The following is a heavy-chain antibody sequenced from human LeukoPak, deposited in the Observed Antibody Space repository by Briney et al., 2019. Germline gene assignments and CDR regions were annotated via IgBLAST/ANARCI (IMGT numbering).Heavy chain of an antibody. CDR2: IIPNLGTT. V-gene: IGHV1-69*04. Sequence: SVKVSCKVSGGTSNRYAISWVRQAPGQGLEWMGRIIPNLGTTNRAQNFQDRVTLTADKSTNTAYMELTSLTSDDTAVYYCATTNDGGGYQWGDFFDFWGQGTLVTVSS. D-gene: IGHD3-22*01. J-gene: IGHJ4*02. CDR1: GGTSNRYA. CDR3: ATTNDGGGYQWGDFFDF.